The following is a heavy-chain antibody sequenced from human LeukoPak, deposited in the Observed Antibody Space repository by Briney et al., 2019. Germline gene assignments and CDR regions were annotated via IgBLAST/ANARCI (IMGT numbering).Heavy chain of an antibody. CDR3: ARDHSGDYEVTFDY. J-gene: IGHJ4*02. D-gene: IGHD4-17*01. V-gene: IGHV4-38-2*02. CDR2: IFHAGST. CDR1: GFSLSSPYY. Sequence: SETLSLTCSVSGFSLSSPYYWGWIRQFSGGGLEWIGTIFHAGSTYYNPSLKSRVTISLDMPKNQFSLKLSSVTAADTAVYYCARDHSGDYEVTFDYWGRGTLVTVSS.